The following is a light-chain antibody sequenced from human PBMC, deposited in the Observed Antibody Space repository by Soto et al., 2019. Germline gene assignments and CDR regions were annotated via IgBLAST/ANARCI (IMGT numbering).Light chain of an antibody. Sequence: IVMTQTPLSLSVTPGQPASISCKSSQSLLQSDGNTYLYWYLQKPGQPPQLLIYAVSNRFPGVPDRLGGRGSGKDFTLKISRGGAGDVGVYYCMQSIQLPRTFGQGTKVEIK. CDR3: MQSIQLPRT. CDR2: AVS. J-gene: IGKJ1*01. V-gene: IGKV2D-29*01. CDR1: QSLLQSDGNTY.